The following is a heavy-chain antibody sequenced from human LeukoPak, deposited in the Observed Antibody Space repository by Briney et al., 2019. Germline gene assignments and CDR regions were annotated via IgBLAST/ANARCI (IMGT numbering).Heavy chain of an antibody. D-gene: IGHD2-15*01. CDR1: GFTFTSIA. V-gene: IGHV3-23*01. Sequence: GSLRLSCAASGFTFTSIAMTWVRQAPGKGLEWVSTIRGTGDSTHYADSVKGRFSISRDNSKNTVYLQMKSLRADDTALYYCARAPGYCSGGSCYDYWGQGTLVTVSS. J-gene: IGHJ4*02. CDR2: IRGTGDST. CDR3: ARAPGYCSGGSCYDY.